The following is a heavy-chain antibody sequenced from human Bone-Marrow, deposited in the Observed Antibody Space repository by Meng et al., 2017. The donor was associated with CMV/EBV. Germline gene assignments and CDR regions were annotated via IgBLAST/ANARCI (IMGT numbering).Heavy chain of an antibody. D-gene: IGHD2-2*01. V-gene: IGHV4-4*07. CDR2: IYTSGST. Sequence: GSLRLSCTVSGGSISSYYWSWIRQPAGKGLEWIGRIYTSGSTSYNPSLKSRVTMSVDTSKNQFSLKLSSVTAADTAVYYCARCGRYCSSTSCPKGRYYFDYWGQGTLVTVAS. J-gene: IGHJ4*02. CDR3: ARCGRYCSSTSCPKGRYYFDY. CDR1: GGSISSYY.